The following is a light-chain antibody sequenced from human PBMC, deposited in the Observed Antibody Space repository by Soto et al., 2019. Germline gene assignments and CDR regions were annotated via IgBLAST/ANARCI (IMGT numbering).Light chain of an antibody. CDR3: QQYNTWPRT. V-gene: IGKV3-15*01. CDR1: QSVSNN. Sequence: EIVMTQSPATLSVSPGERATLSCRASQSVSNNVAWYQQKAGQAPRLLIYGAYTRATGIPARFSGSGSGTEFTLTISSLQSEDFAVYYCQQYNTWPRTFGQGTKVEI. CDR2: GAY. J-gene: IGKJ1*01.